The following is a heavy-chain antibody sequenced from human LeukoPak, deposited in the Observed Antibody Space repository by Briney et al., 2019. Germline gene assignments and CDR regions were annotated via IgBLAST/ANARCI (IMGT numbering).Heavy chain of an antibody. Sequence: GASVKVSCKASGYTFASYDINWVRQATGQGLEWMGWMNPNSGKTAFAQKFQGRVTMTKDTSRSTAYMELSSLRSEDTAIYYCARGRGGHGQFAADSYYMDVWGTGTTVTISS. D-gene: IGHD3-10*01. CDR2: MNPNSGKT. CDR3: ARGRGGHGQFAADSYYMDV. J-gene: IGHJ6*03. V-gene: IGHV1-8*01. CDR1: GYTFASYD.